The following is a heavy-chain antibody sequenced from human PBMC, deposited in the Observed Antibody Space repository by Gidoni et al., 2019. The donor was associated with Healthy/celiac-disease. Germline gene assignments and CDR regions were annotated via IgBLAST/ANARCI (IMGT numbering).Heavy chain of an antibody. CDR2: ISSSSSYI. Sequence: EVQLVESGGGLVKPGGSLRLSCAPSVSPFSSYSMNWVRQAPGKGLEWVSSISSSSSYIYYADSVKGRFTISRDNAKNSLYLQMNSLRAEDTAVYYCASEGYCTNGVCPPYYYYYGMDVWGQGTTVTVSS. CDR3: ASEGYCTNGVCPPYYYYYGMDV. V-gene: IGHV3-21*01. CDR1: VSPFSSYS. J-gene: IGHJ6*02. D-gene: IGHD2-8*01.